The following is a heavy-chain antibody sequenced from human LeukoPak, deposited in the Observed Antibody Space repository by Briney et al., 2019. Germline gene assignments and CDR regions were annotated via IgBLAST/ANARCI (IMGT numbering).Heavy chain of an antibody. J-gene: IGHJ6*03. V-gene: IGHV1-8*01. D-gene: IGHD4-17*01. CDR2: MNPNSGNT. CDR3: ARAKTTVTTLYYYYYYYMDV. Sequence: ASVKVSCKASGYTFTSYDINWVRQATGQGLEWMGWMNPNSGNTGYAQKFQGRVTMTRNTSISTAYMELSSLRSEDMAVYYCARAKTTVTTLYYYYYYYMDVWGKGTTVTVSS. CDR1: GYTFTSYD.